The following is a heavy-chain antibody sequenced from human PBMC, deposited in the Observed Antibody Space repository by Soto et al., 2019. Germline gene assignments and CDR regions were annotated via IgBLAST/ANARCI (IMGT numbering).Heavy chain of an antibody. V-gene: IGHV1-69*12. CDR2: IMPVFSTP. CDR1: GGTFRTSA. CDR3: ARDKDRQQLGGNYYYIMDV. J-gene: IGHJ6*02. D-gene: IGHD3-3*02. Sequence: QVQLVQSGPEVKKPGSSVRVSCKTSGGTFRTSAISWVRQAPGQGLEWMGGIMPVFSTPDYAQKFQGRVTITADESTSTAYMELSSLRSEDTAVYYCARDKDRQQLGGNYYYIMDVWGQGTKVTVSS.